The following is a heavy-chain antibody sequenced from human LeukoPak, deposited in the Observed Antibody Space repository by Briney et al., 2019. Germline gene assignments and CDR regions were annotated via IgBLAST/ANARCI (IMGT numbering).Heavy chain of an antibody. J-gene: IGHJ5*02. CDR3: ARDGSDRYYDFWSGYYDRRWFDP. V-gene: IGHV3-64*01. CDR2: ISSNGGGT. D-gene: IGHD3-3*01. Sequence: GGSLRLSCAASGFTFSSYAMHWVRQAPGKGLEYVSAISSNGGGTYYANSVKGRFTISRDNSKNTVYLQMGGLRAEDMAVYYCARDGSDRYYDFWSGYYDRRWFDPWGQGTLVTVSS. CDR1: GFTFSSYA.